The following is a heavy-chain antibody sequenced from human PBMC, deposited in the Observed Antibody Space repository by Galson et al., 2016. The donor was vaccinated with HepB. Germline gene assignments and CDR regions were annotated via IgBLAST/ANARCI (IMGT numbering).Heavy chain of an antibody. CDR3: ARGSTLHS. J-gene: IGHJ4*02. CDR2: TYYRSKWYN. D-gene: IGHD1-26*01. CDR1: WDSVSSDSTS. V-gene: IGHV6-1*01. Sequence: CAISWDSVSSDSTSWNWIRQSPSRGLEWLGRTYYRSKWYNDYAASVESRITINPDTSNNQFSLRLDSVTPEDTAVYYCARGSTLHSWGQGTLATVSS.